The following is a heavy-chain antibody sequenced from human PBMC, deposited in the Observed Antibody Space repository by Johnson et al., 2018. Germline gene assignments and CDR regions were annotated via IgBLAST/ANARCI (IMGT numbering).Heavy chain of an antibody. D-gene: IGHD3-3*01. V-gene: IGHV3-33*01. CDR1: GFTFSSYG. J-gene: IGHJ6*02. CDR2: IWYDGRNK. CDR3: ARERITIFGVVITHYGMDV. Sequence: QVQLVQSGGGVVQPGRSXRLSCAASGFTFSSYGMPWVRQAPGKGLEWAAVIWYDGRNKYYADSVKGRLTISRDNSKNTLYLQLNSLRAEDTAVYYCARERITIFGVVITHYGMDVWGQGTTVTVSS.